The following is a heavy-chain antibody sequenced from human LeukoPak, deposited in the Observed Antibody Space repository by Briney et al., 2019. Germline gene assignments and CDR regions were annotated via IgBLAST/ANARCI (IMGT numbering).Heavy chain of an antibody. CDR3: ARDMYGGTDY. CDR2: IKQDGTEK. J-gene: IGHJ4*02. CDR1: VFTFSSSW. Sequence: GGSLRLSXAASVFTFSSSWMSWVRQAPGKGLEWAANIKQDGTEKYNVNSVKGRFTISRDNAKNSLYLQMNSLRAEDTAVYYCARDMYGGTDYWGQGTLVTVSS. D-gene: IGHD2-8*01. V-gene: IGHV3-7*01.